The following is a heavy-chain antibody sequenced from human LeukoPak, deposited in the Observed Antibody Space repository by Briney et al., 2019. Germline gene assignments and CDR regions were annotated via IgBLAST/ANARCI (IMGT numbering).Heavy chain of an antibody. D-gene: IGHD6-13*01. CDR1: GGSISSSSYY. Sequence: SETLSLTCTVSGGSISSSSYYWGWIRQPPGKGLEWIGSIYYSGSTYYNPSLKSRVTISVDTSKNQFSLKLSSVTAADTAVYYCARHPYSSPYFDYWGQGTLVTVSS. V-gene: IGHV4-39*01. CDR3: ARHPYSSPYFDY. J-gene: IGHJ4*02. CDR2: IYYSGST.